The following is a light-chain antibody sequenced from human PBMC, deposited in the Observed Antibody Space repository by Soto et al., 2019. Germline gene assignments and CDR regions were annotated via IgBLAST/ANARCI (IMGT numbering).Light chain of an antibody. V-gene: IGKV1-39*01. CDR2: SAS. Sequence: DIQMTQSPSSLSPSVGDRVTITCRASQDIRRYLSWYQQKTGTAPKFLIYSASGLHSGVPSRFSGSGSGTDFTLTISSLQPEDFATYYCLQTCSTPWTFGQGTKVEIK. CDR1: QDIRRY. J-gene: IGKJ1*01. CDR3: LQTCSTPWT.